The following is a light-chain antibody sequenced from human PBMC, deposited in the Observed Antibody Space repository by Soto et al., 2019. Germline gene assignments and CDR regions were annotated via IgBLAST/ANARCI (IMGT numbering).Light chain of an antibody. CDR3: CSYAVGTTYV. CDR1: STDVGSHKL. V-gene: IGLV2-23*02. CDR2: EVS. Sequence: QSVLTQPASVSGSPGQSITISCTGTSTDVGSHKLVSWYQQHPAKAPKLMIYEVSQRPSGVSNRFSGSKSGNTASLTISGLQAEDEADYYCCSYAVGTTYVFGTGTKVTVL. J-gene: IGLJ1*01.